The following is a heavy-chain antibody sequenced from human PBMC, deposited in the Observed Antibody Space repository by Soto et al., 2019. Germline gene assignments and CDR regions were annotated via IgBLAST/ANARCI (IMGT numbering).Heavy chain of an antibody. CDR1: GYTFTTYA. Sequence: ASVKVSCKASGYTFTTYAISWVRQAPGQGLEWMGWISAYNGNTNYAQKLQGRVTMTTDTSTSTAYMELRSLRSDDTAVYYCARYYYGSGSSYAFDIWSQGTMVTVS. J-gene: IGHJ3*02. CDR3: ARYYYGSGSSYAFDI. CDR2: ISAYNGNT. D-gene: IGHD3-10*01. V-gene: IGHV1-18*01.